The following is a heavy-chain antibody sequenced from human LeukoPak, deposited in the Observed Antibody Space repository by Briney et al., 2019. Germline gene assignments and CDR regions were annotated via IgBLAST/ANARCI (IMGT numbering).Heavy chain of an antibody. V-gene: IGHV3-23*01. Sequence: GGTLRLSCAASGFTFSSYGMSWVRQAPGKGLEWVSAISGSAVSTYYADSVKGRFTISRDTSRSTLYLQMNSLRAEDAAVYYCAKAPVTSCRGAFCYPFDYWGQGTLVTVSS. CDR3: AKAPVTSCRGAFCYPFDY. J-gene: IGHJ4*02. CDR1: GFTFSSYG. D-gene: IGHD2-15*01. CDR2: ISGSAVST.